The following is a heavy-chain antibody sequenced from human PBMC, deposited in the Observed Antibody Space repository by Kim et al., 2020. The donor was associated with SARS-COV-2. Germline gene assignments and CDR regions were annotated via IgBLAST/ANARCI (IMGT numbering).Heavy chain of an antibody. CDR2: IYYSGST. CDR3: ARRILKYYYDSSGYYSTYFDY. D-gene: IGHD3-22*01. J-gene: IGHJ4*02. CDR1: GGSISSSSYY. Sequence: SETLSLTCTVSGGSISSSSYYWGWIRQPPGKGLEWIGSIYYSGSTYYNPSLKSRVTISVDTSKNQFSLKLSSVTAADTAVYYCARRILKYYYDSSGYYSTYFDYWGQGTLVTVSS. V-gene: IGHV4-39*01.